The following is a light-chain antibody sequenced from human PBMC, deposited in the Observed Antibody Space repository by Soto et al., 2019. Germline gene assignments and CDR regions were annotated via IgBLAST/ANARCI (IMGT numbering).Light chain of an antibody. Sequence: EIVLTQSPGTLSLSPGERATLSCRASQSVTSGYLAWYQQQPNQAPRLLIYGASYRATDIPGRFSGGGSGTDFTLTISRLEPEDFAGYYCQHYSSSPPAITFGQGKRLEIK. CDR3: QHYSSSPPAIT. CDR2: GAS. V-gene: IGKV3-20*01. CDR1: QSVTSGY. J-gene: IGKJ5*01.